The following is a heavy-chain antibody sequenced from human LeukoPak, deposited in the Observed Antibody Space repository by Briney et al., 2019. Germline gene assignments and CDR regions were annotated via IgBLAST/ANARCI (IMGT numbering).Heavy chain of an antibody. CDR3: ARVEQAIDAFDI. J-gene: IGHJ3*02. D-gene: IGHD6-13*01. Sequence: SETLSLTCTVSGGSISSGGYYWSWIRQPPGKGLEWIGYIYHSGSTYYNPSLKSRVTISVDRSKNQFSLKLSSVTAADTAVYYCARVEQAIDAFDIWGQGTMVTVSS. V-gene: IGHV4-30-2*01. CDR2: IYHSGST. CDR1: GGSISSGGYY.